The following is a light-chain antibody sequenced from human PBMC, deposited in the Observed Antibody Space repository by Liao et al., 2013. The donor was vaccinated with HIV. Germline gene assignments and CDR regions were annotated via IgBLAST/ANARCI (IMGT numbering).Light chain of an antibody. CDR1: NIGSKS. CDR3: QAWDSSTAAVV. Sequence: SYVLTQPPSVSVAPGKTARITCGGNNIGSKSVHWYQQKPGQAPVVVIYDDSDRPSGIPERFSGSNSGNTATLTISGTQAMDEAEYYCQAWDSSTAAVVFGGGTKLTVL. V-gene: IGLV3-21*01. J-gene: IGLJ2*01. CDR2: DDS.